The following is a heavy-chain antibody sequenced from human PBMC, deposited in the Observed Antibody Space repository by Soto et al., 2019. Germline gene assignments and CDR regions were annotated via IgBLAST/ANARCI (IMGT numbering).Heavy chain of an antibody. D-gene: IGHD6-13*01. CDR1: GFTFSSYA. V-gene: IGHV3-30-3*01. CDR2: ISYDGSNK. Sequence: GGSLRLSCAASGFTFSSYAMHWVRQAPGKGLEWVAVISYDGSNKYYADSVKGRFTISRDNSKNTLYLQMNSLRAEDTAVYYCARARTRQQLVSWLDYWGQGTLLTVSS. J-gene: IGHJ4*02. CDR3: ARARTRQQLVSWLDY.